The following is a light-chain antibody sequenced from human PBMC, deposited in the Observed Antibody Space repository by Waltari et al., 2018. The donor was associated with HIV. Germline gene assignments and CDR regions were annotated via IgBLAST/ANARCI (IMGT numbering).Light chain of an antibody. CDR1: SSNVVASNY. Sequence: QSALTQPRSVSVSPGQSVTIPCAEASSNVVASNYPTLYHHHPGKAPKLQIYDFSKRHSGVPDRFSGSKSGNTASLTISGLQAEDEADYYCCSSALNFTWVFGGGTKVTVL. CDR2: DFS. CDR3: CSSALNFTWV. J-gene: IGLJ3*02. V-gene: IGLV2-11*01.